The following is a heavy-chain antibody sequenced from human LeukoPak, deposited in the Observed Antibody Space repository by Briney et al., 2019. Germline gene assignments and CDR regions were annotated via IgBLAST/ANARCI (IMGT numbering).Heavy chain of an antibody. V-gene: IGHV3-53*04. J-gene: IGHJ6*02. CDR3: ARDGLVGASRGYYGMDV. CDR2: IYSGGST. D-gene: IGHD1-26*01. Sequence: GGSLRLSCAASGFTFYSYAMSWVRQAPGKGLEWVSVIYSGGSTYYADSVKGRFTISRHNSKNTAYLQMNSLRGEDTAVYYCARDGLVGASRGYYGMDVWGQGTTVTVSS. CDR1: GFTFYSYA.